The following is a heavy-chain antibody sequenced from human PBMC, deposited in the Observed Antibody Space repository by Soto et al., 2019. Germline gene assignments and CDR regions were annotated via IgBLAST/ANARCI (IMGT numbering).Heavy chain of an antibody. D-gene: IGHD7-27*01. CDR2: INQDGNED. CDR3: AKTGDRHHGFLDY. V-gene: IGHV3-7*01. Sequence: VHLEESGGGLVQPGGSLRLSCAASGFTFSSYWMNWVRQAPGKGLEWVANINQDGNEDNLLDSVKGRFTISRDNAQNSCFLQMKKLRVDVTAVYYCAKTGDRHHGFLDYWGQGALVSVSS. J-gene: IGHJ4*02. CDR1: GFTFSSYW.